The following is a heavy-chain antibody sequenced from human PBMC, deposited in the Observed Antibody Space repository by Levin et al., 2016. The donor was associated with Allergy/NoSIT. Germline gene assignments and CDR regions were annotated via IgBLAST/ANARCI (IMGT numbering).Heavy chain of an antibody. J-gene: IGHJ6*02. V-gene: IGHV3-48*02. CDR1: GFTFSSHA. D-gene: IGHD2-15*01. CDR3: ARRGWPLNFYGLDV. Sequence: GGSLRLSCAASGFTFSSHAMNSVRQAPGKGLEWISYITSSSTTIYYADSVKGRFTVSRDNAKNSVSLEMNNLRDEDTGVYYCARRGWPLNFYGLDVWGQGTTVTVSS. CDR2: ITSSSTTI.